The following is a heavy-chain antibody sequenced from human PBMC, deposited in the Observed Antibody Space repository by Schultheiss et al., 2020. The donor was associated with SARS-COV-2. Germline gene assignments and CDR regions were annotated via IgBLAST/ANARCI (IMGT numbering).Heavy chain of an antibody. CDR1: GFTFSSYW. Sequence: GESLKISCAASGFTFSSYWMSWVRQAPGKGLEWVGRIKSKTDGGTTDYAAPVKGRFTISRDDSKNTLYLQMNSLKTEDTAVYYCTTPPFSSTYYYGMDVWGQGTTVTVSS. CDR3: TTPPFSSTYYYGMDV. D-gene: IGHD6-6*01. J-gene: IGHJ6*02. CDR2: IKSKTDGGTT. V-gene: IGHV3-15*01.